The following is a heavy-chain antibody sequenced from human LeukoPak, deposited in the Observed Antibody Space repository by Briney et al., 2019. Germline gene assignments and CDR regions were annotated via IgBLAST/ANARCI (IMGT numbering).Heavy chain of an antibody. CDR3: AKDPSYCSGGRCYGHAPGY. CDR1: GFTFSSYG. Sequence: PGRSLRLSCAASGFTFSSYGMHWVRQAPGKGLEWVAVISYDGSNKYYADSVKDRFTISRDDSKNTLYLEMNSLRAEDTAVYYCAKDPSYCSGGRCYGHAPGYWGQGTLVTVSS. D-gene: IGHD2-15*01. J-gene: IGHJ4*02. V-gene: IGHV3-30*18. CDR2: ISYDGSNK.